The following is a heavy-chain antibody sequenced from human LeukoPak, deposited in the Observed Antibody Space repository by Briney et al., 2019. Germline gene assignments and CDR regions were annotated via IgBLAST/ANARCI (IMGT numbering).Heavy chain of an antibody. V-gene: IGHV1-2*02. D-gene: IGHD2-21*02. CDR3: ARHFNLAGDRNFDY. Sequence: GASVKVSCKASGYTFTGYYMHWVRQAPGQGLEWMGWINPNSGGTNYAQKFQGRVTMTRDTSISTAYMELSRLRSDDTAVYYCARHFNLAGDRNFDYWGQGTLVTVSS. CDR1: GYTFTGYY. CDR2: INPNSGGT. J-gene: IGHJ4*02.